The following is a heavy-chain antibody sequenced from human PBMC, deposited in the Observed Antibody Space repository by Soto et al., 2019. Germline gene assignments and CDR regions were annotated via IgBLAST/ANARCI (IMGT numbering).Heavy chain of an antibody. J-gene: IGHJ4*02. Sequence: SGPTLVNPTQTLTLTCTFSGFSLSTSGVGVGWIRQPPGKALEWLALIYWDDDKRYSPSLKSRLTITKDTSKNQVVLTMTNMYPVDTATYYCAHISYYDSSGYYPYYFDYWGQGTLVTVSS. CDR1: GFSLSTSGVG. CDR2: IYWDDDK. V-gene: IGHV2-5*02. D-gene: IGHD3-22*01. CDR3: AHISYYDSSGYYPYYFDY.